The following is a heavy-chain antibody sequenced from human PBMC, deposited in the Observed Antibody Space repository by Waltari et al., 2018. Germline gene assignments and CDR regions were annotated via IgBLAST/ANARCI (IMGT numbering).Heavy chain of an antibody. CDR3: VRLPYNFDKNYYYGMDV. D-gene: IGHD1-1*01. CDR1: GFTVSSTY. J-gene: IGHJ6*02. CDR2: IYTGGST. Sequence: EVQLVESGGGLIQPGGSLSLSCAASGFTVSSTYMNWVRQAPGKGLEWVSVIYTGGSTYYADSVKGRFTISRDNSKNTLYLQMNSLRAEDTAVYYCVRLPYNFDKNYYYGMDVWGQGTTVTVSS. V-gene: IGHV3-53*01.